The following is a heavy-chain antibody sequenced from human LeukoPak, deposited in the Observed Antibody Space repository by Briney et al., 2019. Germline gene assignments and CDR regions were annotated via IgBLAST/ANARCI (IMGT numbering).Heavy chain of an antibody. Sequence: ASVKVSWKASGYTFTSYGITWVRQAPGQGLEWMGWINTYNGNTNYAQKFQGRVTMTTDTSTSTAYMELRSLRSEDTAVYYCARDGIYYYYMDVWGKGTTVTVSS. J-gene: IGHJ6*03. D-gene: IGHD1-26*01. V-gene: IGHV1-18*01. CDR1: GYTFTSYG. CDR3: ARDGIYYYYMDV. CDR2: INTYNGNT.